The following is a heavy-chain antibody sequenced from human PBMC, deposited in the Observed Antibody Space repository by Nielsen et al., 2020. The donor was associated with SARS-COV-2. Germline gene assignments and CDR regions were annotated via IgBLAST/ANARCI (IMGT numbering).Heavy chain of an antibody. Sequence: GESLKISCAASGFIFSSYAMHWVRQAPGKGLEWVAVISYDGSNKYYADSVKGRFTISRDNSKNTLYLQMNSLRAEDTAVYYCARDLPVAGTYYYYYGMDVWGQGTTVTVSS. D-gene: IGHD6-19*01. CDR1: GFIFSSYA. V-gene: IGHV3-30-3*01. CDR3: ARDLPVAGTYYYYYGMDV. CDR2: ISYDGSNK. J-gene: IGHJ6*02.